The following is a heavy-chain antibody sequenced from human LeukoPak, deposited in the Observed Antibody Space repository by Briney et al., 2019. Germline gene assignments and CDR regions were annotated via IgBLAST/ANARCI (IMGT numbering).Heavy chain of an antibody. Sequence: PGGSLRLSCAASGFTFSSYGMHWVRQAPGKGLEWVAVIWYDGSNKYYADSVKGRFTVSRDNSKNTLYLQMNSLRAEDTAVYYCARAYYGSGRKPMDVWGKGTTVTVSS. CDR3: ARAYYGSGRKPMDV. J-gene: IGHJ6*03. D-gene: IGHD3-10*01. CDR1: GFTFSSYG. V-gene: IGHV3-33*01. CDR2: IWYDGSNK.